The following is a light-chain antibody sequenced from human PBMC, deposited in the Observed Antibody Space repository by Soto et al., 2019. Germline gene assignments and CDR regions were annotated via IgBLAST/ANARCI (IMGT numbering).Light chain of an antibody. CDR1: QSISSW. CDR3: QQLNSFPTT. V-gene: IGKV1-5*03. J-gene: IGKJ5*01. Sequence: DIQMTQSPSTLSASVGDRVTITCRASQSISSWLAWYQQKPGKAPKLLIYKASSLESGVPSRFSGSGSGTEFTLTITSLQPEDFATYYCQQLNSFPTTFGQGTRLEI. CDR2: KAS.